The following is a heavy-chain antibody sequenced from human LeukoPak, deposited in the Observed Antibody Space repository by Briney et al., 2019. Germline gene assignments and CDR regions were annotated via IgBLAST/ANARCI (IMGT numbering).Heavy chain of an antibody. J-gene: IGHJ3*02. CDR3: AKNEGPRGAFDI. CDR2: IYYSGST. D-gene: IGHD3-10*01. Sequence: SETLSLTCTVSGGSINSRNYYWGWIRQPPGKGLEWIGSIYYSGSTYYNPSLKSRVTISVDTSKNQFSVKLSSVTAADTAVYYCAKNEGPRGAFDIWGQGTMVTVSS. CDR1: GGSINSRNYY. V-gene: IGHV4-39*01.